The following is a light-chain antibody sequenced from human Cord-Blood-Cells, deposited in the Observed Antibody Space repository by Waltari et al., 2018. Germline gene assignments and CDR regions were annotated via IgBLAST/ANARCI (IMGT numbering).Light chain of an antibody. CDR3: QQRSNWLT. V-gene: IGKV3-11*01. J-gene: IGKJ4*01. CDR1: QSVSSY. CDR2: DAS. Sequence: EIVLTQSPATLSLSPGERATLSCRASQSVSSYLAWYQQKPGQAPRLLIYDASNRATGIPARFSGSGSGTEFTLTISSLEPEDFAVYDCQQRSNWLTFGGGTKVEIK.